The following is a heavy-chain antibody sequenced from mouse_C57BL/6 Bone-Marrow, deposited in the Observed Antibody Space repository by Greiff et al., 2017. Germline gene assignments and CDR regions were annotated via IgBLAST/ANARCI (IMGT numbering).Heavy chain of an antibody. CDR2: IDPSDSYT. Sequence: QVQLQQPGAELVKPGASVKLSCKASGYTFTSYWMQWVKQRPGQGLEWIGEIDPSDSYTNYNQKFKGKATLTVDTSSSTAYMQLSSLTSEDSAVYYCARITSVCFDYWGQGTTLTVSS. V-gene: IGHV1-50*01. CDR3: ARITSVCFDY. D-gene: IGHD1-1*01. J-gene: IGHJ2*01. CDR1: GYTFTSYW.